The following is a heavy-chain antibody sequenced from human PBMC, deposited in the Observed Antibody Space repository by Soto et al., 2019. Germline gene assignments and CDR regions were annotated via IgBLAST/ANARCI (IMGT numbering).Heavy chain of an antibody. Sequence: PGGSLRLSCAASGFTFSSYGMHWVRQAPGKGLEWVAVIWYDGSNKYYADSVKGRFTISRDNSKNTLYLQMNSLRAEDTAVYYCARGTLIYYYDSSGYSDYWGQGTLVTVSS. V-gene: IGHV3-33*01. CDR3: ARGTLIYYYDSSGYSDY. D-gene: IGHD3-22*01. CDR1: GFTFSSYG. CDR2: IWYDGSNK. J-gene: IGHJ4*02.